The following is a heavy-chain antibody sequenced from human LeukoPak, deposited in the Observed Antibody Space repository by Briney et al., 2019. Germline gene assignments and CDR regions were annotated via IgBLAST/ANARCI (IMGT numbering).Heavy chain of an antibody. CDR1: GDSISGYS. V-gene: IGHV4-59*01. D-gene: IGHD3-10*01. J-gene: IGHJ4*02. CDR2: IYYSGTT. CDR3: ARDRGSAGGFDY. Sequence: SETLSLTCSVSGDSISGYSWGWIRQPPGKGLEWIGYIYYSGTTIYNPSLESRVTISVDTSQNQFSLTLTSVTAADTAVYYCARDRGSAGGFDYWGQGALVAVSS.